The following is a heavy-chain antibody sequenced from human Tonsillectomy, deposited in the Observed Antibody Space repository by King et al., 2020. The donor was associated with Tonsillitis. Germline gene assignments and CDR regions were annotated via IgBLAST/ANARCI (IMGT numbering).Heavy chain of an antibody. V-gene: IGHV4-59*01. Sequence: VQLQESGPGLVKPSETLSLTCTVSGGSISSYYWSWIRQPPGKGLEWIGYIYYSGSTKYNPSLKSRVTISVDTSKNHFSLRLSSVTAADTAVYYCAGEGGGLPRYFDYWGQGTLVTVSS. CDR3: AGEGGGLPRYFDY. CDR1: GGSISSYY. D-gene: IGHD3-16*01. J-gene: IGHJ4*02. CDR2: IYYSGST.